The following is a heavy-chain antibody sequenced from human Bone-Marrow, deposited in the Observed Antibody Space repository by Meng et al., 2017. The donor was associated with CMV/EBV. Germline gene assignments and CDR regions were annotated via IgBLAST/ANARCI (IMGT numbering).Heavy chain of an antibody. D-gene: IGHD2-2*01. CDR3: ARGHTDCISPACQILYYYYYMAV. J-gene: IGHJ6*02. CDR2: ISAYNGNT. CDR1: GYTFTSYG. V-gene: IGHV1-18*01. Sequence: ASVKVSCKASGYTFTSYGISWVRQAPGQGLEWMGWISAYNGNTNYAQKLQGRVTMTTDTSTSTAYMELRSLTSDDTAVYYCARGHTDCISPACQILYYYYYMAVWGQGTTVTVSS.